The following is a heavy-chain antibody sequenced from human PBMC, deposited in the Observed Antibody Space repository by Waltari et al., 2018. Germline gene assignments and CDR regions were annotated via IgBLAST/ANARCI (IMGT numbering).Heavy chain of an antibody. CDR2: ISRSGTII. Sequence: EVQLGASGGGLVQPGGSLRLSCAASGFTFSDFEMIWVGQAPGKGLEWVSYISRSGTIIHYADSVKGRFTSSRDNAKNSLSLQMHSLRAEDTAVYYCARDSTQLYGTDVWGQGTTVTVSS. CDR3: ARDSTQLYGTDV. CDR1: GFTFSDFE. V-gene: IGHV3-48*03. D-gene: IGHD3-10*01. J-gene: IGHJ6*02.